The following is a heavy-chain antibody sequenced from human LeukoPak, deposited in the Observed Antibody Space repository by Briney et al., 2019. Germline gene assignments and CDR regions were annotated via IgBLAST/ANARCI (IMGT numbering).Heavy chain of an antibody. D-gene: IGHD3-22*01. J-gene: IGHJ4*02. V-gene: IGHV6-1*01. CDR1: GDSVSTNSAA. Sequence: SQTLSLTCAISGDSVSTNSAACNWIRQSPSRGLEWLGRTYYRSKWYHDYAVSVKSRITINSDTSKNQFSLQLNSVTPEDTAVYYCARDRDYYDTSGYHTYYFDYWGQGTLVTVSS. CDR2: TYYRSKWYH. CDR3: ARDRDYYDTSGYHTYYFDY.